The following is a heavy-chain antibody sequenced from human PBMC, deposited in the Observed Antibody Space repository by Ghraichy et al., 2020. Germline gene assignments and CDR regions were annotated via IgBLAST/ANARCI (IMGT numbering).Heavy chain of an antibody. Sequence: ASVKVSCKASGYTFTGYYMHWVRQAPGQGLEWMGWINPNNGATNYAQKFQGRVTMTRDASISAAHMELSRVRSDDTAHYYCARGAGYCPGGSCDSVNLDYWRQGTLVTVSS. CDR2: INPNNGAT. V-gene: IGHV1-2*02. J-gene: IGHJ4*02. D-gene: IGHD2-15*01. CDR1: GYTFTGYY. CDR3: ARGAGYCPGGSCDSVNLDY.